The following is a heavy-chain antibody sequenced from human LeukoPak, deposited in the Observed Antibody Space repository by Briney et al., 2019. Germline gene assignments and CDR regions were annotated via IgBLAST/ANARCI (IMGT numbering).Heavy chain of an antibody. V-gene: IGHV4-34*01. CDR3: ARGIYYYDSSGYYGGTEVYYGMDV. CDR1: GFTFSSYA. CDR2: INHSGST. D-gene: IGHD3-22*01. Sequence: GSLRLSCAASGFTFSSYAMSWVRQPPGKGLEWIGEINHSGSTNYNPSLKSRVTISVDTSKNQFSLKLGSVTAADTAVYYCARGIYYYDSSGYYGGTEVYYGMDVWGQGTTVTVSS. J-gene: IGHJ6*02.